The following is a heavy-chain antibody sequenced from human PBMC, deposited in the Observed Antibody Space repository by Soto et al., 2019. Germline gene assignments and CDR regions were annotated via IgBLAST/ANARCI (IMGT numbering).Heavy chain of an antibody. J-gene: IGHJ6*02. CDR2: ISWNSGSI. CDR1: GFTFDDYA. V-gene: IGHV3-9*01. CDR3: AKDIEKQWLRGEKYYYGMDV. Sequence: GGSLRLSCAASGFTFDDYAMHWVRQAPGKGLEWVSGISWNSGSIGYADSVKGRFTISRDNAKNSLYLQMNSLRAEDTALYYCAKDIEKQWLRGEKYYYGMDVWGQGTTVTVSS. D-gene: IGHD6-19*01.